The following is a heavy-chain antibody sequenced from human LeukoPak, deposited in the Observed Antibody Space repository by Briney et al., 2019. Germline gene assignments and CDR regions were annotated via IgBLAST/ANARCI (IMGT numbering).Heavy chain of an antibody. CDR2: ISSSSSYV. Sequence: GGSLRLSCAASGFTLSSYSMNWVRQAPGKGLEWVSSISSSSSYVYYAHSVKGRFTISRDNAKNSLYLQMNSLRAEDTAVYYCARVYWNVVFDYWGQGTLVTVSS. CDR1: GFTLSSYS. V-gene: IGHV3-21*01. CDR3: ARVYWNVVFDY. J-gene: IGHJ4*02. D-gene: IGHD1-1*01.